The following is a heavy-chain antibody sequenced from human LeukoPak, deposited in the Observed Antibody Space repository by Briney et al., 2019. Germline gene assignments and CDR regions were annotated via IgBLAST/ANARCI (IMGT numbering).Heavy chain of an antibody. Sequence: GGSLRLSCVASGFTFSSYYMAWVRQAPGKGLEWVADIKEDGSNKLYVDSVKGRFTISRDNTKNSLYLQMNSLRAEDTAVFYCARDHKAWSTGPFDIWGQGTMLTVSS. J-gene: IGHJ3*02. CDR3: ARDHKAWSTGPFDI. CDR2: IKEDGSNK. V-gene: IGHV3-7*01. CDR1: GFTFSSYY. D-gene: IGHD1-1*01.